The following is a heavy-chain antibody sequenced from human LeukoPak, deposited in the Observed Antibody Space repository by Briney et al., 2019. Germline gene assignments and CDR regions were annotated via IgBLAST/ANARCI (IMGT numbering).Heavy chain of an antibody. CDR1: GFTVSSNY. CDR3: ANVEWPLDY. V-gene: IGHV3-23*01. CDR2: ISGSAGNT. Sequence: PGGSLRLSCAASGFTVSSNYMSWVRQAPGKGLEWVSAISGSAGNTYYADSVKGRFTISRDNSRNTQYLQMNSLRAEDTAIYYCANVEWPLDYWGQGTLVTVSS. J-gene: IGHJ4*02. D-gene: IGHD1-26*01.